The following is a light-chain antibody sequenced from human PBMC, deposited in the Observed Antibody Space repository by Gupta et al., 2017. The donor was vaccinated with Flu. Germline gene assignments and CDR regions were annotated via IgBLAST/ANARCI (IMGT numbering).Light chain of an antibody. CDR2: WAS. J-gene: IGKJ1*01. V-gene: IGKV4-1*01. CDR3: QQYHSAPWT. CDR1: QSVLYSSNNKNY. Sequence: DIVMTQSPDSLAVPLGERATINCKSSQSVLYSSNNKNYLAWYQQKPGQAPKLLIYWASTRESGVPDRFSGSGSGTDFTLTITSLQAEDVAVYYCQQYHSAPWTFGQGTKVEIK.